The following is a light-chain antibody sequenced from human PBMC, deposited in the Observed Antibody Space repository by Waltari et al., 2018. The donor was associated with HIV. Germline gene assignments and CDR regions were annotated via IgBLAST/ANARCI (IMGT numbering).Light chain of an antibody. V-gene: IGLV1-40*01. CDR2: GND. CDR3: QSFDNTLRGV. J-gene: IGLJ3*02. Sequence: TQPPSVSGAPGQRVTISCTGTSSNIGAGHDVHWYQQLPGTAPKLLIFGNDNRPAGGPDRCSGSKAGSSASLSITGLQSEDEGDYYCQSFDNTLRGVFGGGTKLTVL. CDR1: SSNIGAGHD.